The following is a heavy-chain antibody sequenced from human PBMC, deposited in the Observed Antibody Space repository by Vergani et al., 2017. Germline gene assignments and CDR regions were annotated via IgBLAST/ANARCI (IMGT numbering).Heavy chain of an antibody. CDR3: ARDLEYGDYGDWYFDL. V-gene: IGHV3-23*04. D-gene: IGHD4-17*01. CDR2: ISGSGGST. CDR1: GFTFSSYA. Sequence: EVQLVESGGGLVQPGGSLRLSCAASGFTFSSYALSWVRQAPGKGLEWVSAISGSGGSTYYADSVKGRFTISRDNAKNTLYLQMKSLRAEDTAVYYCARDLEYGDYGDWYFDLWGRGTLVTVSS. J-gene: IGHJ2*01.